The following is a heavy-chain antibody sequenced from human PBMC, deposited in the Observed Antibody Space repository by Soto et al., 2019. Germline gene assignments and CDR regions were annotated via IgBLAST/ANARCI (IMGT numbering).Heavy chain of an antibody. CDR2: ISGSGGST. CDR3: AKDLVPGDYYYYGMDV. D-gene: IGHD2-2*01. Sequence: PGGSLRLSCAASGFTFSSYAMSWVRQAPGKGLEWVSAISGSGGSTYYADSVKGRFTISRDNSKNTLYLQMNSLRAEDTAVYYCAKDLVPGDYYYYGMDVWGQGTTVTVSS. CDR1: GFTFSSYA. J-gene: IGHJ6*02. V-gene: IGHV3-23*01.